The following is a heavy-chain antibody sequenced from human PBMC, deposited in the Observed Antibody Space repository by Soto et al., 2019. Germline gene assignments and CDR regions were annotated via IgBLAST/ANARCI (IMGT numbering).Heavy chain of an antibody. V-gene: IGHV3-23*01. Sequence: GGSLRLSCAASGFTFSSYAMSWVRQAPGKGLEWVSAISGSGGSTYYADSVKGRFTISRDNSKNTLYLQMNSLRAEDTAVYYCAKDRAGITIFGVVDAFDIWGQGTMVTVS. CDR2: ISGSGGST. D-gene: IGHD3-3*01. J-gene: IGHJ3*02. CDR3: AKDRAGITIFGVVDAFDI. CDR1: GFTFSSYA.